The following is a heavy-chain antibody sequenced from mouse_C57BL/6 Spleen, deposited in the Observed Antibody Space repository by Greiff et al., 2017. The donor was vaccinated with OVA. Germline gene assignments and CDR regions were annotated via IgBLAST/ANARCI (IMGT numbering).Heavy chain of an antibody. CDR1: GYTFTSYW. Sequence: VQLQQPGAELVMPGASVKLSCKASGYTFTSYWMHWVKQRPGPGLEWIGEIDPSDSYTNYNQKFKGKSTLTVDKSSSTAYMQLSSLTSEDSAVYYCARTGVTVVAPLDYWGQGTTLTVSS. CDR2: IDPSDSYT. D-gene: IGHD1-1*01. J-gene: IGHJ2*01. V-gene: IGHV1-69*01. CDR3: ARTGVTVVAPLDY.